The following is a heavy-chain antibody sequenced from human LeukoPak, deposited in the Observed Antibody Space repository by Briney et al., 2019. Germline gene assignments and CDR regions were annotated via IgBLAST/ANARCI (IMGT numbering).Heavy chain of an antibody. CDR1: GFTFRDSA. J-gene: IGHJ3*01. Sequence: GGALRLSCAGSGFTFRDSAMTWVRQAPGKGLEWVSLISFSGANTYYADSVQGRFHISRDNSKDTLYLQMNSLRAEDTAIYYCARDIQLSTWGLGTMVTVSS. D-gene: IGHD5-24*01. V-gene: IGHV3-23*01. CDR3: ARDIQLST. CDR2: ISFSGANT.